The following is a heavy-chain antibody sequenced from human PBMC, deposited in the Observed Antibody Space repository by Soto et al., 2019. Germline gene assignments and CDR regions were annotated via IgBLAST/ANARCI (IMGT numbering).Heavy chain of an antibody. V-gene: IGHV5-10-1*01. CDR2: IAPADSYT. CDR1: GYNFPGYW. CDR3: VRVPIGHSDDSGYSDS. J-gene: IGHJ5*01. Sequence: PGESLKISCPASGYNFPGYWIGWVRQMPGKGLEWMGRIAPADSYTNYSPSFHGHVTMSVDRSTSTAYLQWGSLKASDTAMYYCVRVPIGHSDDSGYSDSWGQGTQVTVSS. D-gene: IGHD3-22*01.